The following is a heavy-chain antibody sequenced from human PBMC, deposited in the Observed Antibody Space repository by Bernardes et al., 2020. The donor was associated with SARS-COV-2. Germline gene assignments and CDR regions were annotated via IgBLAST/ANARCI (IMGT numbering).Heavy chain of an antibody. V-gene: IGHV4-59*01. J-gene: IGHJ4*02. CDR2: IYNTGST. CDR1: GDSISSYY. Sequence: WESLRLTCSVSGDSISSYYWSWIRQPPGKGLEWIGFIYNTGSTSYNPSLKSRVTISIDTSKSQFSLKLNSVTAADTAVYYCAREWSSFDYWGKGTLVTVSS. D-gene: IGHD6-19*01. CDR3: AREWSSFDY.